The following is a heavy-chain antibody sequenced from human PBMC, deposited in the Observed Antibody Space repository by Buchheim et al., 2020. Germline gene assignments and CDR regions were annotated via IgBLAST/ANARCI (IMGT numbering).Heavy chain of an antibody. CDR1: NGSISSGGHY. D-gene: IGHD1-1*01. CDR3: ARGTTTYYGMDV. V-gene: IGHV4-31*03. Sequence: QVQLQESGPGLVKPSQTLSLTCSVSNGSISSGGHYWTWIRQHPEKGLEWIGCIYYSGTTYYSPSLKSRVTMSVDTSKNQFSLNLNSVTAADTAVYYCARGTTTYYGMDVWGQGTT. J-gene: IGHJ6*02. CDR2: IYYSGTT.